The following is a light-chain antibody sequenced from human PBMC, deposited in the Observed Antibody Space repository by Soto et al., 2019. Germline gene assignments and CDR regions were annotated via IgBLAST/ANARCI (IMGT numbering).Light chain of an antibody. CDR3: QQYGNAPLA. CDR1: QSVRSNF. CDR2: GAS. Sequence: TQSPSTLSASVGDTVTVTCRASQSVRSNFLAWYHQRPGRAPRLLIYGASSRDTDIPDRFSGSVSGTDFTLTISRVEPEDFGVYYCQQYGNAPLAFGGGTKV. J-gene: IGKJ4*01. V-gene: IGKV3-20*01.